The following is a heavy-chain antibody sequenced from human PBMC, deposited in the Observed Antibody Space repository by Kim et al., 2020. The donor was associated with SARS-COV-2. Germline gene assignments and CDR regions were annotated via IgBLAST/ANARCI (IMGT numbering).Heavy chain of an antibody. CDR1: GGSFSGYY. CDR3: ARRLSNTSGWGRHYCDL. CDR2: INHSGRT. V-gene: IGHV4-34*01. D-gene: IGHD3-10*01. Sequence: SETLSLTCAVYGGSFSGYYWSWIRQPPGKGLEWIGEINHSGRTNYNPSLKSRVTISVDTSKNQFSLKLTSVTAPDAALYFCARRLSNTSGWGRHYCDLWG. J-gene: IGHJ2*01.